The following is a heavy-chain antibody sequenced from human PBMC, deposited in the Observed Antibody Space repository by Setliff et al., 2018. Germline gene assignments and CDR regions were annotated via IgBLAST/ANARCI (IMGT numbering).Heavy chain of an antibody. CDR3: AKDGGGTYYSRSDY. J-gene: IGHJ4*02. D-gene: IGHD1-26*01. CDR1: GFTFSSYA. Sequence: GSLRLSCTASGFTFSSYAMSWVRQAPGKGLEWVSSIGDSGNSAYYADSVKGRFTISRANSKNTVYVQMNSLRAEDTAVYYCAKDGGGTYYSRSDYWGQGTLVTVSS. V-gene: IGHV3-23*01. CDR2: IGDSGNSA.